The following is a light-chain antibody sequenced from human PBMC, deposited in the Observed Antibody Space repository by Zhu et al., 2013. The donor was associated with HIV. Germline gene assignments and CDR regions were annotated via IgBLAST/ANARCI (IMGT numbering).Light chain of an antibody. V-gene: IGKV4-1*01. CDR3: QQYYSSPLT. Sequence: DIVMTQSPDSLAVSLGERATMSCKSSQSVFYNSTTRHNLAWYQQKPGQPPNVALYLAIYRRIPGVPDRFSGSGSGTDFTLTISSLQAEDVAVYYCQQYYSSPLTFGGGTKVEIK. J-gene: IGKJ4*01. CDR1: QSVFYNSTTRHN. CDR2: AI.